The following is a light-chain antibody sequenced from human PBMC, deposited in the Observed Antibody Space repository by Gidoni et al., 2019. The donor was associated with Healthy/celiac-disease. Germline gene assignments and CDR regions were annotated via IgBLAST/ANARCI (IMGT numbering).Light chain of an antibody. CDR1: SSDVGGYNY. V-gene: IGLV2-14*01. Sequence: SALTQPVSVSGSPGQSLTISCTGTSSDVGGYNYVSWYQQHPGKAPKLMLYEVSTRPSGVSNRFSGSKSGNTASLTISGLQAEDEADYYCSSYTSSSPYVFGTGTKVTVL. CDR2: EVS. CDR3: SSYTSSSPYV. J-gene: IGLJ1*01.